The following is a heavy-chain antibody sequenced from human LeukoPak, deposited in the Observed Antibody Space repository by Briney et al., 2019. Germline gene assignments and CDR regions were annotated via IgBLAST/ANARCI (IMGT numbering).Heavy chain of an antibody. CDR2: ISAYNGNT. CDR1: GGTFSSYA. Sequence: ASVKVSCTASGGTFSSYAISWVRQAPGQGLEWMGWISAYNGNTNYAQKLPGRVTMTTDTSTSTAYMELRSLRSDDTAVYYCARASHGIAAASWFDPWGQGTLVTVSS. J-gene: IGHJ5*02. CDR3: ARASHGIAAASWFDP. D-gene: IGHD6-13*01. V-gene: IGHV1-18*01.